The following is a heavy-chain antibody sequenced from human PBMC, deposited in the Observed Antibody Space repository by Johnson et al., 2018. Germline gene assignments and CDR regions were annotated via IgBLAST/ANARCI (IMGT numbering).Heavy chain of an antibody. V-gene: IGHV3-33*08. CDR3: ARDQDCSSTSCLGMDV. J-gene: IGHJ6*02. CDR1: GFTFSSYA. CDR2: IWYDGSNK. Sequence: VQLVETGGGLVQPGGSLRLSCAASGFTFSSYAMSWVRQAPGKGLEWVAVIWYDGSNKYYADSVKGRFTISRDNSKNMLYRQMNSLRAEDTAVYYCARDQDCSSTSCLGMDVWGQGTTVTVSS. D-gene: IGHD2-2*01.